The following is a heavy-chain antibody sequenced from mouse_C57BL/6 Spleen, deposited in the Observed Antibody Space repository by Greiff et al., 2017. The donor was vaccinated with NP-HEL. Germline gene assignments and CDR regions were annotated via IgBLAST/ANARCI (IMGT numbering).Heavy chain of an antibody. CDR1: GFTFSSYA. Sequence: EVHLVESGGGLVKPGGSLKLSCAASGFTFSSYAMSWVRQTPEKRLEWVATISDGGSYTYYPDNVKGRFTISRDNAKNNLYLQMSHLKSEDTAMYDCARDLGVREDYAMDYWGQGTSVTVSS. V-gene: IGHV5-4*01. J-gene: IGHJ4*01. D-gene: IGHD5-1*01. CDR2: ISDGGSYT. CDR3: ARDLGVREDYAMDY.